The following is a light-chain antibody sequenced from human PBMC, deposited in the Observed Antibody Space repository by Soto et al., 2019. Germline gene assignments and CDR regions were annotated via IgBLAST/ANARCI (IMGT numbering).Light chain of an antibody. Sequence: QSVLTQPPSVSGAPGQRVTISCTGSSSNIGAGYDVHWYQQLPGTAPKLLIYGNSNRPSGVPDRFSGSKSGTSASLANTGLQAEDEADYYCQSYDSSLSGSMVFGGGTKLTVL. V-gene: IGLV1-40*01. CDR2: GNS. J-gene: IGLJ2*01. CDR3: QSYDSSLSGSMV. CDR1: SSNIGAGYD.